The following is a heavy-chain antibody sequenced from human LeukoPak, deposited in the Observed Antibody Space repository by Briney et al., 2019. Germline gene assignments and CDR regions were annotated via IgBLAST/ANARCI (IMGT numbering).Heavy chain of an antibody. CDR3: AARGIRSMTSDY. Sequence: GTSVTVSCKASGCTFTSSAMEWVLQARGQRLEWIGWIVVGSGNTNYAQKFQERVTITRDMSTSTAYMELSSLRSEDTAVYYCAARGIRSMTSDYWGQGTLVTVSS. V-gene: IGHV1-58*02. CDR2: IVVGSGNT. CDR1: GCTFTSSA. J-gene: IGHJ4*02. D-gene: IGHD2/OR15-2a*01.